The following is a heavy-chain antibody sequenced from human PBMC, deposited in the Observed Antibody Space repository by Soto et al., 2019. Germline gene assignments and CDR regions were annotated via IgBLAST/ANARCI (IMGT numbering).Heavy chain of an antibody. D-gene: IGHD1-1*01. Sequence: GGSLRLSCAASGFTLSDYYMTWIRQAPGKGLEWVSDISISGTTIHYADSVRGRFTISRDNAKNSLWLQMNTLRAEDTAVYYCARELERVFDDWGQGTLVTVSS. CDR1: GFTLSDYY. J-gene: IGHJ4*02. CDR3: ARELERVFDD. V-gene: IGHV3-11*01. CDR2: ISISGTTI.